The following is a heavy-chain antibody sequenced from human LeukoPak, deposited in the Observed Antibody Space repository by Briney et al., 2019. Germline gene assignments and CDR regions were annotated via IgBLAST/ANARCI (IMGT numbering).Heavy chain of an antibody. CDR1: GFAFRDYS. Sequence: GGSLRLSCGPSGFAFRDYSMKWVPQAPGKGLAWVASITSAGGYTYNADSVKGRFTISRDNAQNSLFLQMNSLRAEDTAVYFCATSGGFVLPNAITGDWYMDVWGRGTSVTVSS. D-gene: IGHD7-27*01. CDR3: ATSGGFVLPNAITGDWYMDV. CDR2: ITSAGGYT. V-gene: IGHV3-21*01. J-gene: IGHJ6*03.